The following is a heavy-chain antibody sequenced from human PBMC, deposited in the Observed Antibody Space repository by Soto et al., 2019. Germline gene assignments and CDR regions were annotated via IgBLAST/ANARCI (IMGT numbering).Heavy chain of an antibody. V-gene: IGHV3-23*04. CDR1: RFTFSSYI. CDR2: IGGSAGGT. Sequence: EVQLVESGGGLVQPGGSLRLSCAASRFTFSSYIMSWVRQAPGKGLEWISTIGGSAGGTYYADSVKGRFTISRDNSKSTLYLQMDSLRAEDTAVYYCAKVGGATIRNGMDVWGQGTTVTVSS. CDR3: AKVGGATIRNGMDV. J-gene: IGHJ6*02. D-gene: IGHD3-16*01.